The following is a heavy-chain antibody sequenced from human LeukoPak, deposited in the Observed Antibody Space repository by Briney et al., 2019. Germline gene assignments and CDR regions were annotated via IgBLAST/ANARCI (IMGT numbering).Heavy chain of an antibody. CDR3: AREWQGGIAAAGTRIEGDY. Sequence: GGSLRLSCAASGFTFSTSWMSWVRQAPGKGLEWVANIQQDGSEKNYVDSVKGRFTISRDNAENSLFLQMNSLRVEDTAVYYCAREWQGGIAAAGTRIEGDYWGQGTLVAVSS. CDR2: IQQDGSEK. D-gene: IGHD6-13*01. J-gene: IGHJ4*02. CDR1: GFTFSTSW. V-gene: IGHV3-7*01.